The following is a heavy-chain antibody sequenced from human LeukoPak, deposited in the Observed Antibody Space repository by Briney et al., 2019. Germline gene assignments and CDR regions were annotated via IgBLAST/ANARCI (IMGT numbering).Heavy chain of an antibody. J-gene: IGHJ5*02. Sequence: SETLSLTCTVSGGSISCYYWSWIRQPPGKGLEWIGYIYYSGSTYYNPSLKSRVTISVDTPKNQFSLKLSSVTAADTAVYYCARGRYYYDSSGYYEAPFDPWGQGTLVTVSS. V-gene: IGHV4-30-4*08. CDR1: GGSISCYY. CDR2: IYYSGST. D-gene: IGHD3-22*01. CDR3: ARGRYYYDSSGYYEAPFDP.